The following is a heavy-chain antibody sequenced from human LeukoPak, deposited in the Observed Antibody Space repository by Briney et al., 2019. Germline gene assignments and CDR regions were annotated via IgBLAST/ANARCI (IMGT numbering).Heavy chain of an antibody. D-gene: IGHD6-19*01. CDR2: ISSSSSYI. V-gene: IGHV3-21*01. CDR3: ARGPVAGTGY. J-gene: IGHJ4*02. Sequence: GGTLRLSCAASGFTFSSYSMNGVRQAPGRGREWVSSISSSSSYIYYADSVKGRFTISRDNAKNSLYLQMNSLRAEDTAVYYCARGPVAGTGYWGQGTLVTVSS. CDR1: GFTFSSYS.